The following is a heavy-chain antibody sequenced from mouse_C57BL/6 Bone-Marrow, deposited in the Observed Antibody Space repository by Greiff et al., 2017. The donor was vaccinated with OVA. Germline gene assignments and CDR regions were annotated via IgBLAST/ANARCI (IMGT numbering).Heavy chain of an antibody. CDR1: GFNIKDDY. CDR2: IDPENGDT. CDR3: TAYYGNYVGFAY. J-gene: IGHJ3*01. Sequence: EVKLMESGAELVRPGASVKLSCTASGFNIKDDYMHWVKQRPEQGLEWIGWIDPENGDTEYASKFQGQATITADTSSNTAYLQLSSLTSEDTAVYYCTAYYGNYVGFAYWGQGTLVTVSA. D-gene: IGHD2-10*01. V-gene: IGHV14-4*01.